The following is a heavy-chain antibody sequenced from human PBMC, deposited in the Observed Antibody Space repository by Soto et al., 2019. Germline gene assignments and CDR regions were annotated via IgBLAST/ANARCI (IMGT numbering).Heavy chain of an antibody. J-gene: IGHJ4*02. D-gene: IGHD5-18*01. CDR3: ARDPGYSYGYN. V-gene: IGHV1-3*01. CDR1: GYTFTSYA. Sequence: QVQLVQSGAEVKKLGASVKVSCKASGYTFTSYAMQWVRQAPGQRLEWMGWIIAGNGNTKYSQKFQGRVTITRDTSASTAYMELSSLRSEDTAVYYCARDPGYSYGYNWGQGTLVTVSS. CDR2: IIAGNGNT.